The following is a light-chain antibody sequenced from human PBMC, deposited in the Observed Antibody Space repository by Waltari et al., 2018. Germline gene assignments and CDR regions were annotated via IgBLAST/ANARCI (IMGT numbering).Light chain of an antibody. CDR2: GAS. CDR3: QQYSTSRT. J-gene: IGKJ1*01. CDR1: QSVTSNY. V-gene: IGKV3-20*01. Sequence: EIVLTQSPGTLSLSPGERATLSCRASQSVTSNYLAWYQQKPGQAPRLLIYGASSRATDIPDRFSGSGSGTDFTLTIRRLEPEDFAVYYCQQYSTSRTFGQGTKVEIK.